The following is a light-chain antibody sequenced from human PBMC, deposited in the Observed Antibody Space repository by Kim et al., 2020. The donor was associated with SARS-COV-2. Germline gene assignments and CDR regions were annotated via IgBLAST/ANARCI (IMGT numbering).Light chain of an antibody. V-gene: IGKV3-11*01. CDR3: QQRNNWPLP. Sequence: EVVLTQSPATLSLSPGERATLSCRASQSVSSYLAWYQQKPGQAPRLLIYDASNRATGIPARFTGSGSGTDFSLTISSLEPEDFAVYYFQQRNNWPLPFCGGTKVDIK. J-gene: IGKJ4*01. CDR2: DAS. CDR1: QSVSSY.